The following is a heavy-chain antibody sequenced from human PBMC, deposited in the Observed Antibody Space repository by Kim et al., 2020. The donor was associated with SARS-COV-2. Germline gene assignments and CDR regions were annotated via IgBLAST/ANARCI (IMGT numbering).Heavy chain of an antibody. V-gene: IGHV3-43*01. J-gene: IGHJ6*02. D-gene: IGHD3-16*01. CDR3: AKGLGTYYYNGMDV. Sequence: YADSVKGRFTISRDNSKSSLYVQMNSLRAEDTALYYCAKGLGTYYYNGMDVWGQGTTVTVPS.